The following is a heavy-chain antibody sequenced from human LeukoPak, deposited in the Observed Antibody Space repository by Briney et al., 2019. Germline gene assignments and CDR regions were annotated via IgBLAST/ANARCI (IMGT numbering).Heavy chain of an antibody. CDR3: ARDSTQFVEFYYYGMDV. J-gene: IGHJ6*02. Sequence: GTSLRLSCAASRFKFGNYAMHWVRQAPGKGLAWVSLISHDGGNEYYADSVKGRFTISRDNSKNTLYLQMTSLGPEDTAVYFCARDSTQFVEFYYYGMDVWGQGTTVTVSS. CDR2: ISHDGGNE. V-gene: IGHV3-30-3*01. D-gene: IGHD5-24*01. CDR1: RFKFGNYA.